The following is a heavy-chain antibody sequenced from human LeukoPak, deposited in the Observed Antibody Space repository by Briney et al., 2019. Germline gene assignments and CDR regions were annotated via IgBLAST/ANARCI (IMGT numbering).Heavy chain of an antibody. CDR2: IIPIFGTA. V-gene: IGHV1-69*13. CDR3: ASKIVAPTSAYYYYMDV. J-gene: IGHJ6*03. CDR1: GGTFSSYA. D-gene: IGHD5-12*01. Sequence: ASVKVSCKASGGTFSSYAISWVRQAPGQGLEWMGGIIPIFGTANYAQKFQGRVTITADESTSTAYMELSSLRSEDTAVYYCASKIVAPTSAYYYYMDVWGKGTTVTVSS.